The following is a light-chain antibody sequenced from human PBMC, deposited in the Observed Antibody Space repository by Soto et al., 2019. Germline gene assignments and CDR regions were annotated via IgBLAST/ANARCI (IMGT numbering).Light chain of an antibody. V-gene: IGKV3D-15*01. J-gene: IGKJ4*01. CDR3: QQYDDWLRLT. CDR2: GAS. CDR1: QSVNIY. Sequence: EIVMTQSTATLSVSPGERATLSCRASQSVNIYLAWYQQKPGQAPRLLIFGASSRATGIPARFSGSVSGTEFNLTISSLQSEDFAVYFCQQYDDWLRLTFGGGNKGEIK.